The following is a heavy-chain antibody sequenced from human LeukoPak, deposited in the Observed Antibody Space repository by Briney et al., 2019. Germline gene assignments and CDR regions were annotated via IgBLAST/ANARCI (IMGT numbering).Heavy chain of an antibody. D-gene: IGHD3-22*01. CDR3: AKGGDSSGYYYPFDY. Sequence: GGSLRLSCAASGFTFDDYAMHWVRQAPGKGLEWVSLISGDGGSTYYADSVKGRFTISRDNSKNSLYLQMNSLRTEDTALYCCAKGGDSSGYYYPFDYWGQGTLVTVS. J-gene: IGHJ4*02. CDR1: GFTFDDYA. CDR2: ISGDGGST. V-gene: IGHV3-43*02.